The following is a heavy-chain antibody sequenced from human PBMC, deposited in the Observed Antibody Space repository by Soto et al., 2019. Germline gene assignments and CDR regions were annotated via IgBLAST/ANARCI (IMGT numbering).Heavy chain of an antibody. CDR1: GFSLSTSGVG. CDR3: ARRPPGNLNYFDS. CDR2: IYWDDDK. J-gene: IGHJ4*02. Sequence: QITLQESGPTLVKPTQTLTLTCSVSGFSLSTSGVGVGWIRQSPGKALEWLALIYWDDDKRYSPSLKDRLISTKDTSKNQVVLAMTNVGPVDTATYYGARRPPGNLNYFDSWGQGTLVTVSS. V-gene: IGHV2-5*02.